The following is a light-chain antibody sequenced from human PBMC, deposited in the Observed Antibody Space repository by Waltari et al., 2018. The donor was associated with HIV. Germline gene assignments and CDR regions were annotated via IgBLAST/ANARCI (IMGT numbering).Light chain of an antibody. CDR1: SVGSKS. CDR3: QVCVDNSVI. CDR2: DDS. Sequence: SYVLTQPPSVSVAPGQTARITCGGNSVGSKSVHWYQQKSGQAPVLVVYDDSDRPSGIPERCSGSNSGNTATLTISRVEDGDEADYYCQVCVDNSVIFAGGTRLTVL. V-gene: IGLV3-21*02. J-gene: IGLJ2*01.